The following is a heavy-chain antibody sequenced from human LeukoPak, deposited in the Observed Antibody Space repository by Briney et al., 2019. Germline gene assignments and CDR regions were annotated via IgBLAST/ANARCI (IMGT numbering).Heavy chain of an antibody. D-gene: IGHD5-18*01. J-gene: IGHJ4*02. CDR1: GFTFGSHA. V-gene: IGHV3-23*01. Sequence: PGGSLRLSCEASGFTFGSHAMYWVRQAPGKGLDWVAGIFGSGGSPHYADSVKGRFTISRDNSRNTVYLQINSLRAEDTAVYYCGKTTVGYSSGQKPAWPVDYWGQGTLDTVSS. CDR2: IFGSGGSP. CDR3: GKTTVGYSSGQKPAWPVDY.